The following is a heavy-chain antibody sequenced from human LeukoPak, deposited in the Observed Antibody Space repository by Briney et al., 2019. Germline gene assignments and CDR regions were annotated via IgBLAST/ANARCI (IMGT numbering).Heavy chain of an antibody. CDR3: ARGAGDSTGWYDY. D-gene: IGHD6-19*01. CDR1: GGSFSGYY. J-gene: IGHJ4*02. V-gene: IGHV4-34*01. Sequence: PSETLSLTCAVYGGSFSGYYWSWTRQPPGRGLEWIGEINHSGSTNYNPSLKSRVTISVDTSRNQFSLKLSSVTAADTAVYYCARGAGDSTGWYDYWGQGTLVTVSS. CDR2: INHSGST.